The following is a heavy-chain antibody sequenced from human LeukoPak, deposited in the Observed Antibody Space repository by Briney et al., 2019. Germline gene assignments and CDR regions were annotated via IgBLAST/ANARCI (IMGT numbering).Heavy chain of an antibody. J-gene: IGHJ6*02. D-gene: IGHD6-13*01. Sequence: PSETLSLTCTVSGDSVSSGTYYWSWIRQPPGKGLEWIGEINHSGSTNYNPSLKSRVTISVDTSKNQFSLKLSSVTAADTAVYYCARAAADPYGMDVWGQGTTVTVSS. CDR2: INHSGST. V-gene: IGHV4-39*07. CDR3: ARAAADPYGMDV. CDR1: GDSVSSGTYY.